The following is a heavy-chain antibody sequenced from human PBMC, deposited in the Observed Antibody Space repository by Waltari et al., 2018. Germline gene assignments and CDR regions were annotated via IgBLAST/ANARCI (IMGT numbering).Heavy chain of an antibody. J-gene: IGHJ4*02. CDR2: INPNSGGT. D-gene: IGHD3-22*01. CDR3: ARDLVSYYDKGYFDY. CDR1: GYTFTGYY. V-gene: IGHV1-2*02. Sequence: QVQLVQSGAEVKKPGASVKVSCKASGYTFTGYYMHWVRQAPGQGLEWMGWINPNSGGTNYAQTFQGRVTMTRDTSISTAYMELSRLRSDDTAVYYCARDLVSYYDKGYFDYWGQGTLVTVSS.